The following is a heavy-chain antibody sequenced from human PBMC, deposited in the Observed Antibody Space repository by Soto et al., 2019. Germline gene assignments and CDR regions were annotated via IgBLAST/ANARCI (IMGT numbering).Heavy chain of an antibody. Sequence: QVQLVPSGAEVKKPGASVKVSCQAPGGAFSTYAITWVRQAPGQGLEWMGAIIPVFETTSSARRRRGRLSITAGAVTSTAEMDLSDLRSEDTAIYYCSTAGFRGTSIQPFDHWGQGALVTVSP. CDR1: GGAFSTYA. V-gene: IGHV1-69*01. CDR2: IIPVFETT. D-gene: IGHD2-15*01. J-gene: IGHJ4*02. CDR3: STAGFRGTSIQPFDH.